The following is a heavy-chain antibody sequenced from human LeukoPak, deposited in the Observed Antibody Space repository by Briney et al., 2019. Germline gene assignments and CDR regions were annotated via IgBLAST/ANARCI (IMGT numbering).Heavy chain of an antibody. Sequence: GGSLRLSCTASRFTFTSYTMSWVRQAPGKGLEWVSAISGSGGTTYYADSVKGRFTISRDNSKNTLYLQMNSLRAEDTAVYYCAKALGIQLWSLPNDYWGQGTLVTVSS. CDR2: ISGSGGTT. J-gene: IGHJ4*02. CDR3: AKALGIQLWSLPNDY. D-gene: IGHD5-18*01. V-gene: IGHV3-23*01. CDR1: RFTFTSYT.